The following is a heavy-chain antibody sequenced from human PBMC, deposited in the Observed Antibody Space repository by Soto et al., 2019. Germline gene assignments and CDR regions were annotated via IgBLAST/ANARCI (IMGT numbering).Heavy chain of an antibody. CDR2: TSYDGSDK. J-gene: IGHJ1*01. CDR3: ARWGTTGGLDV. CDR1: GFTFRSYV. Sequence: QVQLVESGGGVVQPGTSPRVSCVGSGFTFRSYVIHWVRQAPGKGLEWVALTSYDGSDKYYDDSVRGRFTISRDNSRKNVDLQMDSLRLEDTALYYCARWGTTGGLDVWGQGTLVSV. D-gene: IGHD3-16*01. V-gene: IGHV3-30*19.